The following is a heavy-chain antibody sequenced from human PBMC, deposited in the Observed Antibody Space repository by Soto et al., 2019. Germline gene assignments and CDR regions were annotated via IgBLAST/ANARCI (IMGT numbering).Heavy chain of an antibody. J-gene: IGHJ6*02. CDR3: VRQGIDYVDVLLNV. Sequence: QVQLQQSGPRLVKPSETLSLTCTVSSGPDRSHNWGWIRQPPGRGLKWIGYVYYTGDTAYNPPLSCTGPISAATAMYAISSTPNSVAAADTGVYYCVRQGIDYVDVLLNVWGPGSTVSVSS. D-gene: IGHD4-17*01. V-gene: IGHV4-59*08. CDR1: SGPDRSHN. CDR2: VYYTGDT.